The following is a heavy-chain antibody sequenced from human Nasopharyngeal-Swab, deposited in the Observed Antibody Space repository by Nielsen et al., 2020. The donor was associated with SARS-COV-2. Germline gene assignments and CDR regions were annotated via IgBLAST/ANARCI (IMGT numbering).Heavy chain of an antibody. Sequence: WIRQPPGKGLEWIGEIVHSGSARQNPSLGSRVTMSIDKSRDQLSLRLTSVTAADTAVYYCARAPRITIFGVVQAFDIWGQGTMVTVSS. CDR3: ARAPRITIFGVVQAFDI. CDR2: IVHSGSA. V-gene: IGHV4-4*02. J-gene: IGHJ3*02. D-gene: IGHD3-3*01.